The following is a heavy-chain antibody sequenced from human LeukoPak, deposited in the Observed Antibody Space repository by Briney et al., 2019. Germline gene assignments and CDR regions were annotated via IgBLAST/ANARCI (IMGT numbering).Heavy chain of an antibody. V-gene: IGHV1-8*01. CDR1: GYTFTSFN. Sequence: ASVKVSCKASGYTFTSFNTNCVRQATGQGLEWVVWMNPTRGNPGYAQKFQGRVTMTRHTSISAAYMELRSLRSDDTAVYYCARWFIVVVPAGISFHYYYYMDVWGKGTTVTVSS. CDR3: ARWFIVVVPAGISFHYYYYMDV. CDR2: MNPTRGNP. D-gene: IGHD2-2*01. J-gene: IGHJ6*03.